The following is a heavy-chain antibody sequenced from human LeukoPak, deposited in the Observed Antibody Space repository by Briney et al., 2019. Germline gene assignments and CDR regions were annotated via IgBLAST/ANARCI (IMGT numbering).Heavy chain of an antibody. CDR1: GFTVSSTY. CDR3: ASRHCSGGDCYFAGADPFDH. CDR2: VYKDGKM. J-gene: IGHJ4*02. Sequence: RGSLRLSCAASGFTVSSTYMSWVRQSPGKGLEWVSVVYKDGKMFYIDSVKGRFAISRDTSKNTVYLQMNNLRAEDTAVYYCASRHCSGGDCYFAGADPFDHWGQGTLVTVSS. D-gene: IGHD2-21*01. V-gene: IGHV3-53*01.